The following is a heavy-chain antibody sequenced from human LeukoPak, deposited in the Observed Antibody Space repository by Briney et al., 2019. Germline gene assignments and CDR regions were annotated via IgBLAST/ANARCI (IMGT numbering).Heavy chain of an antibody. CDR2: INHSGST. J-gene: IGHJ6*02. Sequence: PSETLSLTCAVYGGSFSGYYWSWIRQPPGKGLEWIGEINHSGSTNCNPSLKSRVTISVDTSKNQFSLKLSSVTAADTAVYYCARGRGTLRVYYGMDVWGQGTTVTVSS. V-gene: IGHV4-34*01. CDR1: GGSFSGYY. D-gene: IGHD1-1*01. CDR3: ARGRGTLRVYYGMDV.